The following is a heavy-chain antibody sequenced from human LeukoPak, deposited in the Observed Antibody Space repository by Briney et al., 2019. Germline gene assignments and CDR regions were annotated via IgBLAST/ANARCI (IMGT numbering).Heavy chain of an antibody. CDR1: GYTFTSYG. V-gene: IGHV1-69*05. Sequence: GASVKVSCKASGYTFTSYGISWVRQAPGQGLEWMGGIIPIFGTANYAQKFQGRVTITTDESTSTAYMELSSLRSEDTAVYYCARGREATYDYWGQGTLVTVSS. D-gene: IGHD1-26*01. J-gene: IGHJ4*02. CDR3: ARGREATYDY. CDR2: IIPIFGTA.